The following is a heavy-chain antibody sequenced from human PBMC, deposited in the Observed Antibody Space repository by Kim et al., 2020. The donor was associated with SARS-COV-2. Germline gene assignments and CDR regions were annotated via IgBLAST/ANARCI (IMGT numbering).Heavy chain of an antibody. CDR1: GDSVSSNSAA. D-gene: IGHD6-6*01. Sequence: SQTLSLTCAISGDSVSSNSAAWNWIRQSPSRGLEWLGRTYYRSKWYNDYAVSVKSRITINPDTSKNQFSLQLNSVTPEDTAVYYCAISLYSSSAMEYYYYGMDVWGQGTTVTVSS. CDR3: AISLYSSSAMEYYYYGMDV. V-gene: IGHV6-1*01. CDR2: TYYRSKWYN. J-gene: IGHJ6*02.